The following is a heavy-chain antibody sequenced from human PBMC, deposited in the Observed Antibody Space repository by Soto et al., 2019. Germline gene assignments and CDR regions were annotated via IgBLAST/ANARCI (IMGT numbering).Heavy chain of an antibody. CDR1: GFTFSSYA. V-gene: IGHV3-23*01. D-gene: IGHD3-10*01. CDR2: ISGSGGST. J-gene: IGHJ4*02. CDR3: ARGEIWFGEFQYFDY. Sequence: GGSLRLSCAASGFTFSSYAMSWVRQAPGKGLEWVSAISGSGGSTYYADSVKGRFTISRDNSKNTLYLQMNSLRAEDTAVYYCARGEIWFGEFQYFDYWGQGTLVTVSS.